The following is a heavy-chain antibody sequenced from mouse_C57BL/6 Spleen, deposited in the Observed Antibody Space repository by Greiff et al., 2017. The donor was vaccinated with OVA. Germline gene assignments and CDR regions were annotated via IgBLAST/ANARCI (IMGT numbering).Heavy chain of an antibody. CDR3: GGGVRTASQQEFAD. CDR1: GFNIKDYY. J-gene: IGHJ3*01. D-gene: IGHD3-3*01. Sequence: EVQLQQSGAELVKPGASVKLSCTASGFNIKDYYMHWVKQRTEQGLEWIGWIDPEDGETKYAPTFQGKATITADTSSNTAYLQISSRTTEDTAVYYCGGGVRTASQQEFADWGKGTLVTVSA. V-gene: IGHV14-2*01. CDR2: IDPEDGET.